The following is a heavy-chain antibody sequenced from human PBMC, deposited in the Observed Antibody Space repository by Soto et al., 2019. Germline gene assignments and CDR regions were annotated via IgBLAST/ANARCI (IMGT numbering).Heavy chain of an antibody. Sequence: GGSLRLSCAASGFTFSSYGMHWVRQAPGKGLEWVAVIWYDGSNKYYADSVKGRFTISRDNSKNTLYLQMNSLRAEDTAVYYCARDLQDDFWSGSTDYWGQGTLVTVS. CDR1: GFTFSSYG. D-gene: IGHD3-3*01. CDR3: ARDLQDDFWSGSTDY. V-gene: IGHV3-33*01. J-gene: IGHJ4*02. CDR2: IWYDGSNK.